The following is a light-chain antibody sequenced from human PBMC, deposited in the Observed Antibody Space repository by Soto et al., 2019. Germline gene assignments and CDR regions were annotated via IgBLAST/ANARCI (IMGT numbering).Light chain of an antibody. J-gene: IGKJ5*01. CDR3: QQHDTRPTMT. CDR1: QSVSSN. V-gene: IGKV3-15*01. CDR2: GAS. Sequence: EIVMTQSPATLSVSPGERATLSCRARQSVSSNLAWYQQKPGQAPRLLIYGASTRATGIPARFSGSGSGAEFTLTISRLQSEDSGTYYCQQHDTRPTMTFGQGTRLEIK.